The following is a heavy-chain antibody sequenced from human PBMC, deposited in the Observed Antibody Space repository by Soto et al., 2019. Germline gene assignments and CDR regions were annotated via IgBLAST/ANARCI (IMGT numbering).Heavy chain of an antibody. Sequence: WGSLPLSCASSVFTFSIYAMSWVGQAPGKGLEWVSAISGSGGSTYYADSVKGRFTISRDNSKNTLYLQMNSLRAEDTAVYYCAKDSPPLRPRVYFDYWGQGTMVTVSS. CDR1: VFTFSIYA. V-gene: IGHV3-23*01. CDR3: AKDSPPLRPRVYFDY. CDR2: ISGSGGST. J-gene: IGHJ4*02. D-gene: IGHD4-17*01.